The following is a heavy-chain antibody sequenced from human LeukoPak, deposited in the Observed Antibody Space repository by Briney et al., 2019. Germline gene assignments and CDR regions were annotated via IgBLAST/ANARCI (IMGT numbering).Heavy chain of an antibody. J-gene: IGHJ4*02. CDR1: GFTFDDYA. V-gene: IGHV3-9*01. Sequence: GGSLRLSCAASGFTFDDYAMHWVRQAPGKGLEWVSGISWNSGSIGYADSVKGRFTISRDNAKKSLYLQMNSLRAEDTAEYYCARHYDFWSGYPFDYWGQGTLVTVSS. D-gene: IGHD3-3*01. CDR3: ARHYDFWSGYPFDY. CDR2: ISWNSGSI.